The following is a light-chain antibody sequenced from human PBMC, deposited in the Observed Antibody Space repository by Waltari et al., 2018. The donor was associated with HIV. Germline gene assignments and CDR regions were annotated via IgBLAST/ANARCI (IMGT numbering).Light chain of an antibody. CDR3: QQANSFPHT. CDR1: QVIHRA. CDR2: HAS. J-gene: IGKJ2*01. V-gene: IGKV1-12*01. Sequence: IQMSQSPTSMSAFIGDNVTIIWRAGQVIHRALAWYQQKTGKSPKLVIHHASTVQTGVSPRVSASGSGAAFALAINNLQLEDFATYYCQQANSFPHTFGQGTKL.